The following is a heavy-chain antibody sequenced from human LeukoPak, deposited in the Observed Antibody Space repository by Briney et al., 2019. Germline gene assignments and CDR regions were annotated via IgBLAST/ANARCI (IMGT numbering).Heavy chain of an antibody. CDR1: GFTFSSYA. Sequence: QPGGSLRLSCAASGFTFSSYAVSWVRRAPGKGLEWVSTITGSGSRTYYAVSVKGRFTISGDNSKNTLYLQMSSLRAEDTAIYYYAKAQRYTSDLGHWGQGTLVTVSS. V-gene: IGHV3-23*01. CDR3: AKAQRYTSDLGH. CDR2: ITGSGSRT. J-gene: IGHJ4*02. D-gene: IGHD6-19*01.